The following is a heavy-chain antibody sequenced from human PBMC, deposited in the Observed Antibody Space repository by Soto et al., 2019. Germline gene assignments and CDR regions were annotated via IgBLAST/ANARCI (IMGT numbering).Heavy chain of an antibody. V-gene: IGHV4-59*01. CDR1: GGPISSYY. Sequence: PSETLSLTCTVSGGPISSYYWSWIRQPPGKGLEWIGYIYYSGSTNYNPSLKSRVTISVDTSKNQFSLKLSSVTAADTAVYYCARELRGYSSSSNNWFDPWGQGTLVTVSS. CDR2: IYYSGST. J-gene: IGHJ5*02. D-gene: IGHD6-6*01. CDR3: ARELRGYSSSSNNWFDP.